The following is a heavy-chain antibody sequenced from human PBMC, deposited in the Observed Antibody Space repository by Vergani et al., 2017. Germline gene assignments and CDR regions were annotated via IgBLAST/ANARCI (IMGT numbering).Heavy chain of an antibody. J-gene: IGHJ5*02. D-gene: IGHD6-19*01. CDR2: INTGNGNT. CDR1: GYTFTSYA. V-gene: IGHV1-3*04. CDR3: ARDCGCDSSGWYDPRGGFDP. Sequence: QVQLVQSGAEVKKPGASVKVSCKASGYTFTSYAMHWVRQAPGQRLEWMGWINTGNGNTKYSQKFQGRVTITRDTSASTAYMELSSLRSQDTAVYYCARDCGCDSSGWYDPRGGFDPWGQGTLVTVSS.